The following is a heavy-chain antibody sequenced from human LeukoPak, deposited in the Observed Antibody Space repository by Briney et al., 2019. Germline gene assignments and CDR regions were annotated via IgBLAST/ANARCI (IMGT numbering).Heavy chain of an antibody. V-gene: IGHV4-59*01. D-gene: IGHD3-3*01. CDR2: IYYSGST. CDR3: ARDPHCDFWSGHFDY. J-gene: IGHJ4*02. Sequence: SETLSLTCTASGGSISSYYRSWIRQPPGKGLEWIGYIYYSGSTNYNPSLKSRVTISVDTSKNQFSLKLSSVTAADTAVYYCARDPHCDFWSGHFDYWGQGTMVTVSS. CDR1: GGSISSYY.